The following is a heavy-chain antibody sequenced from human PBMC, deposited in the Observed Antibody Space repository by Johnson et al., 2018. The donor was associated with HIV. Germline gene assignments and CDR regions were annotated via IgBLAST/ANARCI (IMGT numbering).Heavy chain of an antibody. CDR1: GFTFSSYA. V-gene: IGHV3-64D*06. CDR3: MVAPRPGDVVDS. J-gene: IGHJ3*02. D-gene: IGHD3-10*01. CDR2: ISSNGGST. Sequence: VQLVESGGGLVQPGGSLRLSCAASGFTFSSYAMHWVRQAPGKGLEYVSAISSNGGSTYYADSRKGRFTISRDNSKNTLHLQMNSLRAEDTALYYCMVAPRPGDVVDSWGQGTMVVVSS.